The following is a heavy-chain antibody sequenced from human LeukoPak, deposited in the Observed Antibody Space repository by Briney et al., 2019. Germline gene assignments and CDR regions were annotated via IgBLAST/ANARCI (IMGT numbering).Heavy chain of an antibody. CDR2: ISSSSSTI. CDR3: ARDLMVRGVTQRFDY. J-gene: IGHJ4*02. D-gene: IGHD3-10*01. Sequence: GGSLRLSCAASGFTFSSYSMNWVRQAPGKGLEWVSYISSSSSTIYYADSVKGRFTISRDNAKNSLYLQMNSLRAEDTAVYYCARDLMVRGVTQRFDYWGQGTLVTVSS. V-gene: IGHV3-48*01. CDR1: GFTFSSYS.